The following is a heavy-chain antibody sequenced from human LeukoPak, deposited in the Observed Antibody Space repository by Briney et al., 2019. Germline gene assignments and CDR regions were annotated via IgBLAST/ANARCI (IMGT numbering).Heavy chain of an antibody. V-gene: IGHV4-4*07. CDR2: IYTTGST. CDR3: HYYRYDTYGQNTFDI. D-gene: IGHD3-22*01. J-gene: IGHJ3*02. CDR1: GGTISSYY. Sequence: SEALSLTCTVSGGTISSYYWSWVRQPAGKGLEWIGRIYTTGSTNYNPSLKSRVTMSVDTSNNLFSLKLTSVTAADTAVYYCHYYRYDTYGQNTFDIWGQGTLVTVSS.